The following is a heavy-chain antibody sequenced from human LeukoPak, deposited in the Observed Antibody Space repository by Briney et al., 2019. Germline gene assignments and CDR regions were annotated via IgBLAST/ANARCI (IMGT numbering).Heavy chain of an antibody. J-gene: IGHJ4*02. CDR3: ATWQQPVFDY. D-gene: IGHD1-14*01. CDR2: IKNRTDGGTT. CDR1: GFTLSNTW. Sequence: GGSLRLSCAASGFTLSNTWMTWVRQAPGKGLEWVGRIKNRTDGGTTDYAAPVKGRFTISRDDSKNTLYLQMDSLKSEDTAVYYCATWQQPVFDYWGQGTLVTVSS. V-gene: IGHV3-15*01.